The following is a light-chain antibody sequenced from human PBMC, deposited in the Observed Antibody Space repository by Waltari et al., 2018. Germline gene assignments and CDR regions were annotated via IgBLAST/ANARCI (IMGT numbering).Light chain of an antibody. V-gene: IGLV2-14*01. CDR2: EVS. CDR3: SSHTSTVPHV. Sequence: QSALTQPASVSGSPGQSVSISCTRTSNDVGGCGYVPWYQQFPGKAPKLMIYEVSYRPSGVSSRFSGSKSGNTASLTISGLQAEDEAVYYCSSHTSTVPHVFGTGTKVTVV. J-gene: IGLJ1*01. CDR1: SNDVGGCGY.